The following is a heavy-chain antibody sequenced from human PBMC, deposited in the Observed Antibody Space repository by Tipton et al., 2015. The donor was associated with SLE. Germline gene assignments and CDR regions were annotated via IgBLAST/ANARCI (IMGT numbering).Heavy chain of an antibody. CDR3: ASGRSPDAFDI. D-gene: IGHD1-1*01. V-gene: IGHV3-7*01. CDR2: IKQDGSEK. J-gene: IGHJ3*02. Sequence: SLRLSCAASGFTFSSYAMSWVRQAPGKGLEWVANIKQDGSEKYYVDSVKGRFTISRDNAKNSLYLQMNSLRAEDTAVYYCASGRSPDAFDIWGQGTMVTVSS. CDR1: GFTFSSYA.